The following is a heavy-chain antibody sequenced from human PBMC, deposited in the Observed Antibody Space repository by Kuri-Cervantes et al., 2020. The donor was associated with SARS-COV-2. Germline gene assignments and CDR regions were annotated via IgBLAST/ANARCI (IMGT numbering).Heavy chain of an antibody. CDR3: ARDRYDSSGYPFDY. CDR1: GFTFSSYS. J-gene: IGHJ4*02. CDR2: ISSSSSTI. Sequence: GESLKISCAASGFTFSSYSMNWVRQAPGKGLEWVSYISSSSSTIYYADSVKGRFTISRDNAKNSLYLQMNSLRAEDTAVYYCARDRYDSSGYPFDYWGQGTLVTVSS. D-gene: IGHD3-22*01. V-gene: IGHV3-48*04.